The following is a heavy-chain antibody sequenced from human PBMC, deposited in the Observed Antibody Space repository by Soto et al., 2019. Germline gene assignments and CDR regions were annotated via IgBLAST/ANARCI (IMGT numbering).Heavy chain of an antibody. V-gene: IGHV4-39*01. CDR1: GGSISSSSYY. CDR3: ARTPLYDYYDSSGSFDF. CDR2: IYYSGST. J-gene: IGHJ4*02. D-gene: IGHD3-22*01. Sequence: SETLSLTCTVSGGSISSSSYYWGWIRQPPGKGLEWIGSIYYSGSTYYNPSLKSRVTISVDTSKNQFSLKLSSVTAADTAVYYCARTPLYDYYDSSGSFDFWGPGILVTLSS.